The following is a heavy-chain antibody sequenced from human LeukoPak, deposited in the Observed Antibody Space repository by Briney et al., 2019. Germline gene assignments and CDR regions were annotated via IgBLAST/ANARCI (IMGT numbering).Heavy chain of an antibody. CDR3: AGHRYCSSTACLPGV. V-gene: IGHV3-23*01. CDR2: ISGSGVST. D-gene: IGHD2-2*01. J-gene: IGHJ6*04. Sequence: PGGSLRLSCAASGFTFSTYGMSWVRQAPGKGLEWVSAIISGSGVSTYYADSVKGRFTISRDNSKNTLYLQMNSLRAEDTAIYYCAGHRYCSSTACLPGVWGKGTTVTISS. CDR1: GFTFSTYG.